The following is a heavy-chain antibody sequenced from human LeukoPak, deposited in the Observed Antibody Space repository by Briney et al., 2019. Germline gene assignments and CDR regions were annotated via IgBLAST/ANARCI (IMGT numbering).Heavy chain of an antibody. D-gene: IGHD6-6*01. J-gene: IGHJ4*02. Sequence: PSETLSLTCTVSGGSISSSSYYWSWIRQPPGKGLEWIGEINHSGSTNYNPSLKSRVTISVDTSKNQFSLKLSSVTAADTAVYYCARRVAARPISWYYWGQGTLVTVSS. V-gene: IGHV4-39*07. CDR3: ARRVAARPISWYY. CDR2: INHSGST. CDR1: GGSISSSSYY.